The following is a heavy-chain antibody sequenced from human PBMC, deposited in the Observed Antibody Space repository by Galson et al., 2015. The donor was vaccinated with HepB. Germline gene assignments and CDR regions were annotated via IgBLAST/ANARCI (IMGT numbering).Heavy chain of an antibody. CDR2: ISASATYT. CDR3: ARVAASDYGDHAHFDY. Sequence: SLRLSCAASGFTFSDYYMTWIRQAPGQGLEWLSYISASATYTHYAASVQGRFTISRDNAKNSLYLQMNSLTAEDTAVFYCARVAASDYGDHAHFDYWGQGTLVTVSS. J-gene: IGHJ4*02. CDR1: GFTFSDYY. V-gene: IGHV3-11*06. D-gene: IGHD4-17*01.